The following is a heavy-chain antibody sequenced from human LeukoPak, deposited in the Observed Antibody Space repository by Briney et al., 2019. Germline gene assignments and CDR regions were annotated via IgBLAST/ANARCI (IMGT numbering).Heavy chain of an antibody. CDR2: IYHSGST. Sequence: SQTLSITCAVSGGSISSGGYSGSWIRQPPGKGLEWIGYIYHSGSTYYNPSLKSRVTISVDRSKNQFSLKLSSVTAADTAVYYCASGYSGYDPLNYWGQGTLVTVSS. J-gene: IGHJ4*02. D-gene: IGHD5-12*01. V-gene: IGHV4-30-2*01. CDR3: ASGYSGYDPLNY. CDR1: GGSISSGGYS.